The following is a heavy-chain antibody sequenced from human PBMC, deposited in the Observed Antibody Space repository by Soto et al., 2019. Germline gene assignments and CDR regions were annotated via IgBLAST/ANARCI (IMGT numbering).Heavy chain of an antibody. V-gene: IGHV2-5*02. CDR3: AHYSTNTYMYV. CDR2: LYWDDDR. Sequence: QITLKESRPTLVEPTQTLTLTCTFSGFSLSTSGVGVGWVRQPPGKALEWLALLYWDDDRRYNPSLNKRLTTTKDTTKNQVVLTTTNMGPVDTGTYYSAHYSTNTYMYVWGTGTTVTVSS. D-gene: IGHD2-21*01. J-gene: IGHJ6*03. CDR1: GFSLSTSGVG.